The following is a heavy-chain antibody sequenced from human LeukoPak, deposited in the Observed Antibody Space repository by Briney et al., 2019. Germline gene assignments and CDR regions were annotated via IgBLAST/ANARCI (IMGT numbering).Heavy chain of an antibody. V-gene: IGHV3-23*01. D-gene: IGHD3-3*01. CDR1: GFTFTDYY. Sequence: GGSLRLSCTGSGFTFTDYYMSWVRQAPGKGLEWVSAISGSGGSTYYADSVKGRFTISRDNSKNTLHLQMNSLRAEDTAVYYCAKEVYYDFWSGAWGQGTLVTVSS. CDR2: ISGSGGST. J-gene: IGHJ4*02. CDR3: AKEVYYDFWSGA.